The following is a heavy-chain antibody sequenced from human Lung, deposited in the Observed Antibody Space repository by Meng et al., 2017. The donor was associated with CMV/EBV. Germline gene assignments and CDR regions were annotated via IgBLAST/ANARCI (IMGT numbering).Heavy chain of an antibody. D-gene: IGHD3-22*01. CDR3: ARLGYYDSSPLGDYFDY. V-gene: IGHV1-46*01. J-gene: IGHJ4*02. CDR2: INPSGGST. CDR1: GYTFTSYY. Sequence: ASVXVSXKASGYTFTSYYMHWVRQAPGQGLEWMGIINPSGGSTSYAQKFQGRVTMTRDTSTSTVYMELSSLRSEDTAVYYCARLGYYDSSPLGDYFDYLGQGXLVTVSS.